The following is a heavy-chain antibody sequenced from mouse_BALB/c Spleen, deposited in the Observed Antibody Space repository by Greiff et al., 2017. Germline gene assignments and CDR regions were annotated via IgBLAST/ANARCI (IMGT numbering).Heavy chain of an antibody. CDR1: GYSITSDYA. V-gene: IGHV3-2*02. J-gene: IGHJ4*01. CDR3: ARGPYYGILYAMDY. CDR2: ISYSGST. D-gene: IGHD2-10*01. Sequence: EVKLMESGPGLVKPSQSLSLTCTVTGYSITSDYAWNWIRQFPGNKLEWMGYISYSGSTSYNPSLKSRISITRDTSKNQFFLQLNSVTTEDTATYYCARGPYYGILYAMDYWGQGTSVTVSS.